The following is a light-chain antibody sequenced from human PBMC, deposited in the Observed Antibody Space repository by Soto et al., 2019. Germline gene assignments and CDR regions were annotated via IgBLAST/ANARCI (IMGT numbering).Light chain of an antibody. V-gene: IGKV1-9*01. J-gene: IGKJ5*01. CDR2: TAS. CDR3: QQLNSDPPIT. Sequence: IQLTQSPSSLSASVGDRVTITCRASQGISTYLAWYQQKSGRDPKLLIYTASTLQSGVPTRFSGRGSGTDFTLTISSLQPEHFATYYCQQLNSDPPITFRQGTRLEI. CDR1: QGISTY.